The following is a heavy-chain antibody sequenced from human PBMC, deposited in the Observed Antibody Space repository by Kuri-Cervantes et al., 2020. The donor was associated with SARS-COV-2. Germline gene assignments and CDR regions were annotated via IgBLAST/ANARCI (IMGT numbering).Heavy chain of an antibody. Sequence: ETLSLTCAASGFTFSSYSMNWVRQAPGKGLEWVSYISSSNSTIYYADSVKGRFTISRDNAKNSLYLQMNSLRAEDTAVYYCARDNIVVVPAADKSDSDYWGQGTLVTVSS. CDR2: ISSSNSTI. V-gene: IGHV3-48*01. J-gene: IGHJ4*02. CDR1: GFTFSSYS. D-gene: IGHD2-2*01. CDR3: ARDNIVVVPAADKSDSDY.